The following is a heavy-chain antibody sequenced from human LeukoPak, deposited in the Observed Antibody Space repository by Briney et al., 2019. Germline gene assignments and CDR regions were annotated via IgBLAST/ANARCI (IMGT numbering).Heavy chain of an antibody. V-gene: IGHV3-23*01. J-gene: IGHJ4*02. Sequence: GGSLRLSCAASGFTFSSYAMSWVRQAPGKGLEWVSAISDSGGSTYYADSVKGRFTISRHNSKNTLYLQMYRLRPDDTAGHYRAKTSILRYWIFDYWGQGTLVTVSS. CDR3: AKTSILRYWIFDY. D-gene: IGHD1-1*01. CDR1: GFTFSSYA. CDR2: ISDSGGST.